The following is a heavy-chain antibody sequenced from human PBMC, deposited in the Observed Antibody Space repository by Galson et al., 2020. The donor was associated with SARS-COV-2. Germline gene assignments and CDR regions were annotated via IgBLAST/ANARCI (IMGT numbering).Heavy chain of an antibody. J-gene: IGHJ6*02. V-gene: IGHV1-2*04. CDR3: ARALRSYVDTPHIPTVTSDYGMDV. CDR2: INPNSGGT. D-gene: IGHD4-4*01. Sequence: ASVKVSCKASGYTFTGYYMHWVRQAPGQGLEWMGWINPNSGGTNYAQKFQGWVTMTRDTSISTAYMELSRLRSDDTAVYYCARALRSYVDTPHIPTVTSDYGMDVWGQGTTVTVSS. CDR1: GYTFTGYY.